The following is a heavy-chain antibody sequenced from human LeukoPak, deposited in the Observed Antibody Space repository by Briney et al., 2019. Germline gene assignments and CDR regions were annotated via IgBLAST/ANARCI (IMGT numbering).Heavy chain of an antibody. V-gene: IGHV4-59*08. CDR1: GGSISNYY. J-gene: IGHJ5*02. D-gene: IGHD5-18*01. Sequence: SETLSLTCTVSGGSISNYYWNWIRKPPGKGLEWIGNIFYSGSTNYNPSLKSRVTISVDTSKNQFSLRLSSVTAADTAVYYCARKYSYGSGNWFDPWGQGTLVTVSS. CDR2: IFYSGST. CDR3: ARKYSYGSGNWFDP.